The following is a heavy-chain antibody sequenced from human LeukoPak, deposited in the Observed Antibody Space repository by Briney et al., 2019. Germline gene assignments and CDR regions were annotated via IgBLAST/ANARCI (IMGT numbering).Heavy chain of an antibody. CDR3: ARIGGDGFATPLDY. CDR2: IYYSGST. D-gene: IGHD3-10*01. CDR1: GGSISSSSYY. J-gene: IGHJ4*02. Sequence: SETLSLTCTVSGGSISSSSYYWGWIRQPPGKGLEWIGYIYYSGSTNYNPSLKSRVTISVDTSKNQFSLKLSSVTAADTAVYYCARIGGDGFATPLDYWGQGTLVTVSS. V-gene: IGHV4-61*05.